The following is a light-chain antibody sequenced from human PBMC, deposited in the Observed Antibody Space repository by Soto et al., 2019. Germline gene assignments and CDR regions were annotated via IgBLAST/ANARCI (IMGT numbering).Light chain of an antibody. CDR1: QIISSTY. V-gene: IGKV3-20*01. J-gene: IGKJ2*01. CDR2: GAS. CDR3: QQFGGSSYT. Sequence: EIVLTQSPGTLSLSPGERATLSCRASQIISSTYLAWYQQKPGQAPRLLIYGASSRATAIPDRFSGSGSGTEFTRTISRLDPEDFAVYYCQQFGGSSYTFGQGTKLEIK.